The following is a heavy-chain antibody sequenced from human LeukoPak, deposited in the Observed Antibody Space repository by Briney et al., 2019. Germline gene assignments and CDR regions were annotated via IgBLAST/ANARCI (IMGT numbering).Heavy chain of an antibody. J-gene: IGHJ3*02. V-gene: IGHV3-21*01. CDR3: ARDLRPYSGDDDLSFDI. CDR2: ISTSSSYI. D-gene: IGHD5-12*01. CDR1: GFTFSTYT. Sequence: GGSLRLSCAASGFTFSTYTMNWVRQAPGKGLEWVSFISTSSSYIYYVDSVKGRFTISRDNAKNSLYLQINSLRAEDPAVYYCARDLRPYSGDDDLSFDIWGQGTMVTVSS.